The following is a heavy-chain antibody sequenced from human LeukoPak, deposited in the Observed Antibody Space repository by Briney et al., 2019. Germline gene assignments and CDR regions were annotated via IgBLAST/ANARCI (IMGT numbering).Heavy chain of an antibody. J-gene: IGHJ4*02. CDR1: GGSISSGSDY. CDR3: ATAYYDSTGYYYALDY. Sequence: SETLSLTCTVSGGSISSGSDYWSWIRQPAGKGLEWIGRIYTSGSTNYNPSLKSRVTMSVDTSKNQFSLKLSSVTAADTAVYYCATAYYDSTGYYYALDYWGQGTLVTVSS. D-gene: IGHD3-22*01. CDR2: IYTSGST. V-gene: IGHV4-61*02.